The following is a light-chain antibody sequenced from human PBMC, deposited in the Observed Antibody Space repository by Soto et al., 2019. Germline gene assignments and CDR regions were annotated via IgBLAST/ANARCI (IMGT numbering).Light chain of an antibody. CDR2: DAS. Sequence: DIVLTQSPATLSLSPGEGATVSCEVSQSLTSGYLAWYQQKPGQAPRILIFDASTRAAGIPARFSGSGSGTEFTLTISSLQSEDFAVYYCQQYNNWPWTFGQGTKVDIK. CDR3: QQYNNWPWT. J-gene: IGKJ1*01. V-gene: IGKV3-15*01. CDR1: QSLTSGY.